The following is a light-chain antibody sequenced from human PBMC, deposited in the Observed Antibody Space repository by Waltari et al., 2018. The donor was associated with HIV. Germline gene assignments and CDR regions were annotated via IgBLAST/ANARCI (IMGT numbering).Light chain of an antibody. CDR3: AAWDDSLNGVV. J-gene: IGLJ2*01. CDR1: SSNIGSNT. V-gene: IGLV1-44*01. Sequence: QSVLTQPPSASGTPGQRVTISCSGSSSNIGSNTVNWCQQLPGTAPKLLIYSNNQRPSGVPDRCSGSKSGTSASLAISGLQAEDEADYYCAAWDDSLNGVVFGGGTKLTVL. CDR2: SNN.